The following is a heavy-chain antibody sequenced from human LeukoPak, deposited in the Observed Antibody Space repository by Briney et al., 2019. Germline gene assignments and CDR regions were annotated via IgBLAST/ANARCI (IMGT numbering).Heavy chain of an antibody. Sequence: SETLSLTCSVSGDSISSYYWSWIRQPPGKGLEWIAYIYYSGDTNYNPSLKSRVTISIDTSKNQFSLNLSSVTAADTAVYYCARHRGMSYYDAFDIWGQGTVVTVSS. CDR3: ARHRGMSYYDAFDI. CDR1: GDSISSYY. V-gene: IGHV4-59*08. J-gene: IGHJ3*02. D-gene: IGHD1-26*01. CDR2: IYYSGDT.